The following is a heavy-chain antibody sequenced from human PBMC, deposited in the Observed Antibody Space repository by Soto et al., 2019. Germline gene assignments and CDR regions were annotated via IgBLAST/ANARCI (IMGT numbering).Heavy chain of an antibody. D-gene: IGHD6-13*01. V-gene: IGHV4-34*01. Sequence: SSETLSLTCAVYGGSFSGYYWSWIRQPPGKGLEWIGEINHSGSTNYNPSLKSRVTISVDTSKNQFSLKLSSVTAADTAVYYCARVRSSSWYAYYYYGMDVWGQGTTVTVSS. CDR1: GGSFSGYY. CDR3: ARVRSSSWYAYYYYGMDV. J-gene: IGHJ6*02. CDR2: INHSGST.